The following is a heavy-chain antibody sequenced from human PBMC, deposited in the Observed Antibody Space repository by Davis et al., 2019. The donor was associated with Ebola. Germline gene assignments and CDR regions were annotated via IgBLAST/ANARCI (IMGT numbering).Heavy chain of an antibody. Sequence: GESLKISCAASGFTFSTYGMSWVRQAPGKGLEWVSTISGGGSSTYYADSVKGRFTISRDNSKNTLYLQMNSLRAEDTAVYYCARETGSDAFDIWGQGTMVTVSS. CDR1: GFTFSTYG. J-gene: IGHJ3*02. CDR2: ISGGGSST. D-gene: IGHD7-27*01. CDR3: ARETGSDAFDI. V-gene: IGHV3-23*01.